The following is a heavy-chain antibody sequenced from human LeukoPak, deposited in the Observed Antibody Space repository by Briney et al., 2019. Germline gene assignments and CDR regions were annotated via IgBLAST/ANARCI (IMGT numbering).Heavy chain of an antibody. CDR1: GFTFSSFG. D-gene: IGHD5/OR15-5a*01. Sequence: GGSLRLSCAASGFTFSSFGMNWVRQAPGKGLEWISYISTSSLNTIHYADSVKGRFTISRDDAKNSLFLQMNSLRAEDTAVYYCARSLSTDFDYWGQGILVTVSS. CDR3: ARSLSTDFDY. V-gene: IGHV3-48*04. J-gene: IGHJ4*02. CDR2: ISTSSLNTI.